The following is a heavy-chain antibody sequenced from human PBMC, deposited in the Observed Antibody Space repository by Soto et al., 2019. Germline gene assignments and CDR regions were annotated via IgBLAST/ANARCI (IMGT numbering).Heavy chain of an antibody. Sequence: QVQLVQSGAEVKKPGSSVKVSCKASGGTFSSYTISWVRQAPGQGLEWMGRIIPILGIANYAQKFQGRVTITADKPTSTAYMELSSLRSEDTAVYYCARAVTTSDYYYYYMDVWGKGTTVTVSS. V-gene: IGHV1-69*02. CDR3: ARAVTTSDYYYYYMDV. CDR2: IIPILGIA. CDR1: GGTFSSYT. J-gene: IGHJ6*03. D-gene: IGHD4-4*01.